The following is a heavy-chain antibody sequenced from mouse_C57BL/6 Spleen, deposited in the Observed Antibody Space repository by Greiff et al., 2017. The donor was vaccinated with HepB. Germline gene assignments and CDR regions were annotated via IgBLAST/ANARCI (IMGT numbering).Heavy chain of an antibody. J-gene: IGHJ4*01. Sequence: QVQLKQPGAELVRPGSSVKLSCKASGYTFTSYWMHWVKQRPIQGLEWIGNIDPSDSETHYNQKFKDKATLTVDKSSSTAYMQLSSLTSEDSAVYYCARGGTVVATRGAMDYWGQGTSVTVSS. CDR3: ARGGTVVATRGAMDY. D-gene: IGHD1-1*01. CDR1: GYTFTSYW. CDR2: IDPSDSET. V-gene: IGHV1-52*01.